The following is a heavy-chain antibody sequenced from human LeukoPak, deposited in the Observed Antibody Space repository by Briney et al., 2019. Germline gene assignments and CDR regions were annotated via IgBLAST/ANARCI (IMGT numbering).Heavy chain of an antibody. Sequence: GGSLRLSCAASGFTFSSYSMNWVRQAPGKGLEWVSYISSSSSTIYYADSVKGRFTISRDNAKNSLYLQMNSLRAEDTAVYYCARDNSSGYPSYYYYMDVWGKGTTVTVSS. CDR2: ISSSSSTI. CDR3: ARDNSSGYPSYYYYMDV. D-gene: IGHD3-22*01. V-gene: IGHV3-48*01. J-gene: IGHJ6*03. CDR1: GFTFSSYS.